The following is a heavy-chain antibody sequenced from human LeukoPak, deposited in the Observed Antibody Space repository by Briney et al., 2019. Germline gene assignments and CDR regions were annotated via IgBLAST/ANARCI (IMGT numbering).Heavy chain of an antibody. D-gene: IGHD2-2*01. J-gene: IGHJ4*02. V-gene: IGHV3-30*04. Sequence: GGSLRLSCAASGFTFSSYAMHWVRQAPGKGLEWVAVISYDGSNKYYADSVKGRFTISRDNSKNTLYLQMNSLRAEDTAVYYCASPVPMDCSSTSCPTSGWGQGTLVTVSS. CDR2: ISYDGSNK. CDR1: GFTFSSYA. CDR3: ASPVPMDCSSTSCPTSG.